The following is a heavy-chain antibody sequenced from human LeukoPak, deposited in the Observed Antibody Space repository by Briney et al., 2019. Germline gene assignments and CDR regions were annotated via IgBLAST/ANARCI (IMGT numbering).Heavy chain of an antibody. Sequence: PSETLSLTCTVSGVSISSSNSYWGWIRQPPGKGLEWIGSIYYSGNTYYNASLKSQVSISIDTSKNQFSLRLTSVTAADTAVYYCARDFNADYGSEYNWFDPWGQGTLVTVSS. V-gene: IGHV4-39*02. CDR2: IYYSGNT. CDR1: GVSISSSNSY. D-gene: IGHD3-10*01. CDR3: ARDFNADYGSEYNWFDP. J-gene: IGHJ5*02.